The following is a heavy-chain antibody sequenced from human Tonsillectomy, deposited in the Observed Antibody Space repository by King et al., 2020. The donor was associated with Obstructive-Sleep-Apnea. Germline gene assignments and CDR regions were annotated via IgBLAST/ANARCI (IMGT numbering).Heavy chain of an antibody. CDR3: ARDGGGYCSSTSCRENDY. CDR2: IDPSDSYT. D-gene: IGHD2-2*01. V-gene: IGHV5-10-1*03. CDR1: GYSFTSYW. Sequence: QLVQSGAEVKKPGESLRISCKGSGYSFTSYWISWVRQMPGKGLEWMGRIDPSDSYTNYSPSFQGHVTISADKSISTAYLQWSSLKASDSDMYYCARDGGGYCSSTSCRENDYWGQGTLVTVSS. J-gene: IGHJ4*02.